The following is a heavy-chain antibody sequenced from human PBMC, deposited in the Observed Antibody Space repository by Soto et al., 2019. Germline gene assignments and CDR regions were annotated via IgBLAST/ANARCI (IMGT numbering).Heavy chain of an antibody. CDR1: GGTFSSYA. J-gene: IGHJ5*02. CDR3: AREEGDCSGGSCYPPYNWFDP. CDR2: IIPIFGTA. V-gene: IGHV1-69*12. D-gene: IGHD2-15*01. Sequence: QVQLVQSGADVKKPGSSVKVSCKASGGTFSSYAISWVRQAPGQGLEWMGGIIPIFGTANYAQKFQGRVTITADEPTSTAYMELSSLRSEDTAVYYCAREEGDCSGGSCYPPYNWFDPWGQGTLVTVSS.